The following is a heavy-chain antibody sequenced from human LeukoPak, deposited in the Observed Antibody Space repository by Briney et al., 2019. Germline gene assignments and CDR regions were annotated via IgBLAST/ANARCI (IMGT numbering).Heavy chain of an antibody. CDR3: ARDRVLLWFGESYYFDY. CDR1: GYTFTSYA. J-gene: IGHJ4*02. CDR2: INTNTGNP. D-gene: IGHD3-10*01. V-gene: IGHV7-4-1*02. Sequence: ASVKVSCMASGYTFTSYAMNWLRQAPGQGREWMGWINTNTGNPTYAQGFTGRFVFSLDTSVSTASLQISSLKAEDTAVYYCARDRVLLWFGESYYFDYWGQGTLVTVSS.